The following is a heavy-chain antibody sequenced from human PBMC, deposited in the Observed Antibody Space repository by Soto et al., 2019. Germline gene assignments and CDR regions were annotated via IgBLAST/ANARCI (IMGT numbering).Heavy chain of an antibody. CDR1: GSTFSGHA. CDR3: ARDTADGMDV. D-gene: IGHD2-21*02. J-gene: IGHJ6*02. CDR2: INANGDTT. Sequence: EMQVVESGGGLVQPGGSLRLSCAASGSTFSGHAIHWVRQAPGKGLEIVSTINANGDTTYYGNSVKGRSSISRDNFKNTLYLQMGSLRLEDTAVYYCARDTADGMDVWGQGTTVTVSS. V-gene: IGHV3-64*01.